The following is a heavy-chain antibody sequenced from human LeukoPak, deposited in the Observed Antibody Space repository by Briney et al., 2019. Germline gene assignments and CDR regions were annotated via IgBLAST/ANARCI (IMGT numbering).Heavy chain of an antibody. J-gene: IGHJ6*03. D-gene: IGHD3-3*01. CDR2: IYTSGST. V-gene: IGHV4-4*07. CDR3: ARAAGYYDLFGYYMDV. Sequence: SETLSLTCTVSGGSISNYWSWIRQPAGKGLEWIGRIYTSGSTNYNPSLKSRVTMSVDTSKNQFSLKLSSVTAADTAVYYCARAAGYYDLFGYYMDVWGKGTTVTVSS. CDR1: GGSISNY.